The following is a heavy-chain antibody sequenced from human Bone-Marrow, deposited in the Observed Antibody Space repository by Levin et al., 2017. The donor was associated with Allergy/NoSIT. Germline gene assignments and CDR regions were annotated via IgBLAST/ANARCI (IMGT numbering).Heavy chain of an antibody. CDR3: ARDDRYCSSTSCYTDYYYYGMDV. Sequence: SCAASGFTFSSYGMHWVRQAPGKGLEWVAVIWYDGSNKYYADSVKGRFTISRDNSKNTLYLQMNSLRAEDTAVYYCARDDRYCSSTSCYTDYYYYGMDVWGQGTTVTVSS. V-gene: IGHV3-33*01. CDR2: IWYDGSNK. J-gene: IGHJ6*02. D-gene: IGHD2-2*02. CDR1: GFTFSSYG.